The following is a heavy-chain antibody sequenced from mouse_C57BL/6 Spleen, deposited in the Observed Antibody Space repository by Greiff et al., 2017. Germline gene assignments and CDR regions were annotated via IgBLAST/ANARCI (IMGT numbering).Heavy chain of an antibody. CDR1: GFTFSSYA. Sequence: EVMLVESGGGLVKPGGSLKLSCAASGFTFSSYAMSWVRQTPEKRLEWVATISDGGSYTYYPDNVKGRFTISRDNAKNNLYLQMSHLKSEDTAMYYCARAYDYDAAWFAYWGQGTLVTVSA. CDR2: ISDGGSYT. CDR3: ARAYDYDAAWFAY. V-gene: IGHV5-4*03. D-gene: IGHD2-4*01. J-gene: IGHJ3*01.